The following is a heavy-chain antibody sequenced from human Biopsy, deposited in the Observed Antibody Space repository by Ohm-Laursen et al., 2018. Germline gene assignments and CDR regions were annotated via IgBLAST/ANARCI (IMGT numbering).Heavy chain of an antibody. J-gene: IGHJ3*01. Sequence: TLSLTCTVSGGSIGGSSDYWSWIRQPPGKGLEWIGYISDTGTTNYNPSLRGRVAMSVDTSKNQFSLQLTSVTAADTAMFFCARLFRLDDYWNDDPPDGFDVWGQGTMVTVSS. D-gene: IGHD3-3*01. V-gene: IGHV4-61*01. CDR2: ISDTGTT. CDR1: GGSIGGSSDY. CDR3: ARLFRLDDYWNDDPPDGFDV.